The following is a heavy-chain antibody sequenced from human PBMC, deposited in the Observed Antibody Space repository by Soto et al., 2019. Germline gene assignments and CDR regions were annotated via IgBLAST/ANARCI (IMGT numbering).Heavy chain of an antibody. V-gene: IGHV3-30-3*01. CDR2: ISYDGSNK. CDR1: GFTFSSYA. Sequence: GGSLRLSCAASGFTFSSYAMHWVRQAPGKGLEWVAVISYDGSNKYYADSVKGRFTISRDNSKNTLYLQMNSLRAEDTAVYYCARVQTTYCGGDCYSDFDYWGQGTLVTVSS. J-gene: IGHJ4*02. D-gene: IGHD2-21*02. CDR3: ARVQTTYCGGDCYSDFDY.